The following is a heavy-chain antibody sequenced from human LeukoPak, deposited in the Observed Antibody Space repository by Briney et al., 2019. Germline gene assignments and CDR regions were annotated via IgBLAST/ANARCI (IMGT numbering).Heavy chain of an antibody. CDR3: TTNMVGVTTWFDP. CDR1: GFTLSNAY. CDR2: IKNKTNGGTT. D-gene: IGHD1-26*01. V-gene: IGHV3-15*01. J-gene: IGHJ5*02. Sequence: GGPLTLSCAASGFTLSNAYMSGLRQARGKGVEWVGRIKNKTNGGTTDYAAPGKGRFTISTDDSKNTLYLQMNSLKTEDTAVYYCTTNMVGVTTWFDPWGQGTLVTVSS.